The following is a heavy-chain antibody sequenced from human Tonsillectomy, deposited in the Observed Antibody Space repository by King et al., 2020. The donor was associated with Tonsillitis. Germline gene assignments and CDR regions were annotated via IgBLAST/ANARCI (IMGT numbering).Heavy chain of an antibody. CDR1: GFTFSSYA. CDR2: ISGSGGSQ. CDR3: AKNRQGLRVRGVPSPGDY. V-gene: IGHV3-23*04. D-gene: IGHD3-10*01. Sequence: VQLVESGGGLVQPGGSLRLSCAASGFTFSSYAMSWVRQAPGKGLEWVSGISGSGGSQYYADSVKGRFTISRDNSKNTLYLQMNSLRAEDTAVYYCAKNRQGLRVRGVPSPGDYWGQGTLVTVTS. J-gene: IGHJ4*02.